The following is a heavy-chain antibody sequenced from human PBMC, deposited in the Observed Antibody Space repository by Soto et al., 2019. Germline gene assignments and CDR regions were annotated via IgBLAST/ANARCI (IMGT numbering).Heavy chain of an antibody. CDR1: GFTFSSYA. J-gene: IGHJ4*02. CDR3: AREGFDY. Sequence: QVQLVESGGGVVQPGRSLRLSCAASGFTFSSYAMHWVRQAPGKGLEWVAVISYDGSNIYYADSVKGRFTISRDNSKNTLDLQMSGLRAEDTAVYYCAREGFDYWGQGTLVTVSS. V-gene: IGHV3-30-3*01. CDR2: ISYDGSNI.